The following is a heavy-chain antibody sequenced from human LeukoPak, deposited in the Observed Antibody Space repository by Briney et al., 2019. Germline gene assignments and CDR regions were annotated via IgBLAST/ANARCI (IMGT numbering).Heavy chain of an antibody. CDR1: GGTFSSYA. CDR2: IIPIFGTA. CDR3: ARAAGFGYCSSTSCYDHYYYYYMDV. Sequence: ASVKVSCKASGGTFSSYAISWVRQAPGQGLEWVGGIIPIFGTANYAQKFQGRVTITADKSTSTAYMELSSLRSEDTAVYYCARAAGFGYCSSTSCYDHYYYYYMDVWGKGTTVAVSS. J-gene: IGHJ6*03. D-gene: IGHD2-2*01. V-gene: IGHV1-69*06.